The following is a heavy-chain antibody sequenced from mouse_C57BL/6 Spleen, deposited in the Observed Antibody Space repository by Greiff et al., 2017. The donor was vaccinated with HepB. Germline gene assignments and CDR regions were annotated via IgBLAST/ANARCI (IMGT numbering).Heavy chain of an antibody. CDR3: ARRPYYALTD. D-gene: IGHD2-10*01. CDR1: GYSFTSYY. Sequence: QVQLKQSGPELVKPGASVKISCKASGYSFTSYYIHWVKQRPGQGLEWIGWIYPGSGNTKYNEKFKGKATLTADTSSSTAYMQLSSLTSEDSAVYYCARRPYYALTDWGQGTSVTVSS. CDR2: IYPGSGNT. V-gene: IGHV1-66*01. J-gene: IGHJ4*01.